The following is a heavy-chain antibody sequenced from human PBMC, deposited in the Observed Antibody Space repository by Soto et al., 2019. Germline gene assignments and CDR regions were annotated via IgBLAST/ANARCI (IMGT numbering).Heavy chain of an antibody. CDR3: ARHPERIARIGWFDP. J-gene: IGHJ5*02. Sequence: EVQLVESGGGLVQPGGSLRLSCAASGFTFSSYSMNWVRQAPGKGLEWVSYISSSSSTIYYASSVKGRFTITRDTSTNSLSLQMTSLSAEDTAVYYCARHPERIARIGWFDPWGQGTLVTVSS. V-gene: IGHV3-48*01. D-gene: IGHD6-13*01. CDR1: GFTFSSYS. CDR2: ISSSSSTI.